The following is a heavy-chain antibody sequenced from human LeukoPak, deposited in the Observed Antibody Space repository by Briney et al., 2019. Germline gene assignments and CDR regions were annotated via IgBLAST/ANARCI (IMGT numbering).Heavy chain of an antibody. CDR2: IHHSGST. D-gene: IGHD5-18*01. V-gene: IGHV4-38-2*02. J-gene: IGHJ4*02. Sequence: SETLSLTCGVSSYSISGYYWAWIRQPPGKGLEWIGGIHHSGSTYYNPSLKSRVTMSVDTSKNQFSLKLSSVTAADTAVYYCARDIRGYSYGGFDYWGQGTLVTVSS. CDR3: ARDIRGYSYGGFDY. CDR1: SYSISGYY.